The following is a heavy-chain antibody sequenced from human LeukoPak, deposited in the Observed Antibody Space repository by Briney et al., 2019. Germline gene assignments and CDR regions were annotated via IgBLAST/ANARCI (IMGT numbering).Heavy chain of an antibody. J-gene: IGHJ4*02. D-gene: IGHD2-15*01. V-gene: IGHV4-39*07. CDR1: GGSFTASSYY. Sequence: SETLSLTCIVSGGSFTASSYYWGWVRQPPGRGLEWIGSIYYSGSTFYNPSLKSRLTISIDRTKPQFSLSLSSVTAADTAIYYCARVYGDYSTVAFWGQGTLVTVSS. CDR3: ARVYGDYSTVAF. CDR2: IYYSGST.